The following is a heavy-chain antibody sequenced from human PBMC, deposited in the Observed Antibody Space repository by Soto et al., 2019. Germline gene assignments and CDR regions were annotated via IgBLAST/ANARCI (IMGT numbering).Heavy chain of an antibody. J-gene: IGHJ4*02. Sequence: GGSLRLSCAASGFTLGRYGMSWVRQAPGKGLEWVSAVSPNGQGIYYADSVRGRFTISRDFSTNTVFLHMDGLRAEDTAVYYCAKDRDYPRDYFHYWGQGTLVTVSS. CDR2: VSPNGQGI. CDR3: AKDRDYPRDYFHY. V-gene: IGHV3-23*01. CDR1: GFTLGRYG. D-gene: IGHD3-10*01.